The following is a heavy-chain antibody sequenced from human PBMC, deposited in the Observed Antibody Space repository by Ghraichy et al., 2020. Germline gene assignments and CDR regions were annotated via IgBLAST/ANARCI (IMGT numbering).Heavy chain of an antibody. CDR1: GYSFTSYW. J-gene: IGHJ6*03. CDR3: ARHYCSGGSCYYYYYMDV. CDR2: IDPSDSYT. Sequence: GGSLRLSCKGSGYSFTSYWISWVRQMPGKGLEWMGRIDPSDSYTNYSPSFQGHVTISADKSISTAYLQWSSLKASDTAMYYCARHYCSGGSCYYYYYMDVWGKGTTVTVSS. V-gene: IGHV5-10-1*01. D-gene: IGHD2-15*01.